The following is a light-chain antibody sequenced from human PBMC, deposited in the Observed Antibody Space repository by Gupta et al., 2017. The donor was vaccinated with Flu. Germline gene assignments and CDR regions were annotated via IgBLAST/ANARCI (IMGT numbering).Light chain of an antibody. CDR3: QQYKNSPLT. Sequence: PSILSASVGDRVTISVLASHNITRWLAWYQQKPGKAPHLLIYKASQVEAGVPSRFSGSGSGTEFTLTINSRQPDDFANYYCQQYKNSPLTFGGGTPVEI. J-gene: IGKJ4*01. V-gene: IGKV1-5*03. CDR2: KAS. CDR1: HNITRW.